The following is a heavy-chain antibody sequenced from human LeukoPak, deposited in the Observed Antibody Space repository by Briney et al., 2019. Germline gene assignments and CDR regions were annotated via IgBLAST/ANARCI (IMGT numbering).Heavy chain of an antibody. CDR3: ARQSGYSYGPRFDY. CDR1: GGSISSSSYY. CDR2: IYYSGST. Sequence: SETLSLTCTVSGGSISSSSYYWGWIRQPPGKGLEWIGSIYYSGSTYYNPSLKSRVTISVDTSKNQFSLKLSSVTAADTAVYYCARQSGYSYGPRFDYWGQGTLVTVPS. D-gene: IGHD5-18*01. V-gene: IGHV4-39*01. J-gene: IGHJ4*02.